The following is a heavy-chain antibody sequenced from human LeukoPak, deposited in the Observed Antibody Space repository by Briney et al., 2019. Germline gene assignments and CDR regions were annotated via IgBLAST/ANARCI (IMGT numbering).Heavy chain of an antibody. D-gene: IGHD1-26*01. CDR2: IYYSGST. J-gene: IGHJ4*02. Sequence: PSETLSLTCTVSGGSISSSSYYWGWIRQPPGKGLEWIGSIYYSGSTYYNPSLKSRVTISVDTSKNQFSLKLSSVTAADTAVYYCAILGVGATTSPDYWGQGTLVTVSS. CDR1: GGSISSSSYY. CDR3: AILGVGATTSPDY. V-gene: IGHV4-39*07.